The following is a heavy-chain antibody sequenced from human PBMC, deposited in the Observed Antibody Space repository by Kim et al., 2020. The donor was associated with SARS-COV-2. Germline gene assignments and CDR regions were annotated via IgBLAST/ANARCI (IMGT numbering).Heavy chain of an antibody. CDR3: AKDPNSIAAAGIHFDY. V-gene: IGHV3-33*06. CDR2: IWYDGSNK. CDR1: GFTFSSYG. D-gene: IGHD6-13*01. Sequence: GGSLRLSCAASGFTFSSYGMHWVRQAPGKGLEWVAVIWYDGSNKYYADSVKGRFTISRDNSKNTLYLQMNSLRAEDTAVYYCAKDPNSIAAAGIHFDYWGQGTLVTVSS. J-gene: IGHJ4*02.